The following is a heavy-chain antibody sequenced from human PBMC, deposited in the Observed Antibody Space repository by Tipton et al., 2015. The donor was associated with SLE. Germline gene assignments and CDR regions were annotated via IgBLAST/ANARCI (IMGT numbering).Heavy chain of an antibody. Sequence: SLRLSCAASGFTVSSNYMSWVRQAPGKGLEWVSGIYSGGSTYYADSVKGRFTISRDNSKNTLYLQMNSLRAEDTAVYYCARERLLFPMDYWGQGTLVTVSS. D-gene: IGHD2-21*02. CDR3: ARERLLFPMDY. V-gene: IGHV3-53*05. CDR2: IYSGGST. J-gene: IGHJ4*02. CDR1: GFTVSSNY.